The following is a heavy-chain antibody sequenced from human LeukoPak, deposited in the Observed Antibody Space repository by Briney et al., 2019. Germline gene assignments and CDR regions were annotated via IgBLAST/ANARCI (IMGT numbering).Heavy chain of an antibody. D-gene: IGHD2-21*02. CDR2: ICGSGYTT. CDR1: GFTFSGFA. Sequence: GGSLRLSCVASGFTFSGFAINWVRQAPGKGLEWVSGICGSGYTTYYADSVRGRFSISRDNSRDTLSLQMSSLRAEDTAVYYCAKARSLTCGGDCYQIDYWGQGTLVIVSS. CDR3: AKARSLTCGGDCYQIDY. V-gene: IGHV3-23*01. J-gene: IGHJ4*02.